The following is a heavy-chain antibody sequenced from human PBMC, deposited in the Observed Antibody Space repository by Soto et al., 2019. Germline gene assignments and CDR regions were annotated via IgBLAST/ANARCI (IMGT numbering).Heavy chain of an antibody. V-gene: IGHV4-59*01. CDR3: ARVGSSGWSPDY. D-gene: IGHD6-19*01. CDR2: IFYSGGT. Sequence: WTWIRQPPSKGLEWIGYIFYSGGTNYNPSLRSRVTISVDTSKNQFSLKLSSVTAADTAVYYCARVGSSGWSPDYWGPGTLVTVSS. J-gene: IGHJ4*02.